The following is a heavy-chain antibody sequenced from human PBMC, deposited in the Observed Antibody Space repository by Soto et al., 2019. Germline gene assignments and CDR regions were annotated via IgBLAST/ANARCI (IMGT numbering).Heavy chain of an antibody. J-gene: IGHJ4*02. CDR2: IHDSETT. CDR1: AGSIRSDS. V-gene: IGHV4-59*01. Sequence: SQTRCLPYTVSAGSIRSDSWNWIRQPPGKALEWIGYIHDSETTNYNPSLKSRVTISLDTSKNQLSLRLTSVTAADTAVYYCARGDQFGFGVHYWGQGTPVTVS. CDR3: ARGDQFGFGVHY. D-gene: IGHD3-10*01.